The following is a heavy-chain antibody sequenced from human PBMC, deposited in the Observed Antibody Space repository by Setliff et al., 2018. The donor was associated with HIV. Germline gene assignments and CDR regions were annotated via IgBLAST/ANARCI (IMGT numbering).Heavy chain of an antibody. CDR3: ARDHVFGSRTGFDP. Sequence: SETLSLTCAVSGGPLNSRNWWSWVRQPPGKGLEWIGEVFHSGSANSNASLRSRVMISVDTSKNQFSLKLSAVTAADTAVYYCARDHVFGSRTGFDPWGPGILVTV. CDR2: VFHSGSA. J-gene: IGHJ5*02. V-gene: IGHV4-4*02. D-gene: IGHD3-10*01. CDR1: GGPLNSRNW.